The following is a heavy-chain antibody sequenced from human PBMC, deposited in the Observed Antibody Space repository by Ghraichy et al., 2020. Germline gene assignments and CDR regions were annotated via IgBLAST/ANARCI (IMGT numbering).Heavy chain of an antibody. Sequence: ASVKVSCKASGYTFTSYDINWVRQATGQGLEWMGWINPNSGNTSYAQKFQGRVTMTRNTSISTAYMELSSLRSEDTAVYYCARGRVTVVAAPLADYWGQGTLVTVS. J-gene: IGHJ4*02. CDR3: ARGRVTVVAAPLADY. V-gene: IGHV1-8*01. CDR2: INPNSGNT. D-gene: IGHD2-15*01. CDR1: GYTFTSYD.